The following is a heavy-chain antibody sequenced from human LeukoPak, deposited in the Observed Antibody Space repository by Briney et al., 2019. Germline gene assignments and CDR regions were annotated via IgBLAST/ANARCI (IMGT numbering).Heavy chain of an antibody. CDR2: IHSSGST. CDR1: GFTVSRNF. CDR3: VRGGARYDRRFVFDS. V-gene: IGHV3-66*01. D-gene: IGHD3-3*01. Sequence: PGRSLRLSCAASGFTVSRNFMSWVRQAPGKGLAWVSVIHSSGSTFYADSVRGRFSISRDISKNTLYLQMNSLRVEDTSVYYCVRGGARYDRRFVFDSWGQGALVTVSS. J-gene: IGHJ4*02.